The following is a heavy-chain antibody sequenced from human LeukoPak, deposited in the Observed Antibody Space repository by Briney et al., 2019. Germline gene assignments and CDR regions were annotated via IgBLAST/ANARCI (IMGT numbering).Heavy chain of an antibody. CDR3: ARGANYYDSSGYSATFDY. Sequence: PETLSLTCAVYGGSFSGYSWSWIRQPPGKGLEWIVEINHSGSTKNNPSLKSRVTISVDTSKNQFSLKLTSVTAADTAVYYCARGANYYDSSGYSATFDYWGRGTLVTVSS. CDR1: GGSFSGYS. D-gene: IGHD3-22*01. J-gene: IGHJ4*02. V-gene: IGHV4-34*01. CDR2: INHSGST.